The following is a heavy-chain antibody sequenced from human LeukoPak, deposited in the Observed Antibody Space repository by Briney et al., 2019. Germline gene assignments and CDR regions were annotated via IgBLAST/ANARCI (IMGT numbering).Heavy chain of an antibody. J-gene: IGHJ6*03. Sequence: PGGSLRLACTGAGFTFATYTFNWVRQAPGKGLEWVASIGATQTYIYHADSVKGRFTISTDNSKNTLYLQMNSLRAEDTAVYYCAGASTYYYYYYMDVWGNGTALTVSS. CDR3: AGASTYYYYYYMDV. CDR2: IGATQTYI. V-gene: IGHV3-21*01. CDR1: GFTFATYT.